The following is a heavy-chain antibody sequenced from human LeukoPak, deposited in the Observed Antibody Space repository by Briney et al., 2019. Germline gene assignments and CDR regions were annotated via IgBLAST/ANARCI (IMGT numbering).Heavy chain of an antibody. Sequence: QTGGSLRLSCAASGFTFSSYSMNWVRQAPGKGLEWVANIKQDGSEKYYVDSVRGRFTISRDNAKNSLYLQMNSLRAEDTAVYYCAREGGMTTVTLPSGMDVWGQGTTVTVSS. J-gene: IGHJ6*02. CDR2: IKQDGSEK. CDR3: AREGGMTTVTLPSGMDV. D-gene: IGHD4-17*01. CDR1: GFTFSSYS. V-gene: IGHV3-7*01.